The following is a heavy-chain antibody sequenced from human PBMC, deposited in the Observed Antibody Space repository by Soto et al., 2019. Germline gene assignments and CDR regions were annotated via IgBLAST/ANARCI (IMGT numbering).Heavy chain of an antibody. Sequence: SETLSLTCTVTGGSISGYYWSWIRRPPGKGLEWIGYIYYSGTSWTSNYNPSLKSRVTISVDTSKNQFSLKVSSVTAADTALYYCARSGSYGGFFAXWGQGNLVTVSX. J-gene: IGHJ4*02. CDR1: GGSISGYY. CDR2: IYYSGTSWTS. CDR3: ARSGSYGGFFAX. V-gene: IGHV4-59*01. D-gene: IGHD1-26*01.